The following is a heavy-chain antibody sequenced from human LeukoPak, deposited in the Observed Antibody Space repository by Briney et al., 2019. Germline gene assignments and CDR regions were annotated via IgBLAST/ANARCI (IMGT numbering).Heavy chain of an antibody. D-gene: IGHD1-26*01. CDR2: IYPGDSDT. CDR3: ARDVVATTRFDY. Sequence: GESLKISCKGSGYSFTSYWIGCGRQMPGKGLEWMGIIYPGDSDTRYSPSFQGQVTISADKSISTAYLQWSSLKASDTARYYCARDVVATTRFDYWGQGTLVTVSS. CDR1: GYSFTSYW. V-gene: IGHV5-51*01. J-gene: IGHJ4*02.